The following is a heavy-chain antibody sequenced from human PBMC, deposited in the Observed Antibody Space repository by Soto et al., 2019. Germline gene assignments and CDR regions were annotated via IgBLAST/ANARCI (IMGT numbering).Heavy chain of an antibody. Sequence: QVQLVQSGGGLVKPGESLRLSCATSGLTFSDYYMSWIRQAPGKGLASLSYISGSSSDIKYADSVKGRFTISRDNAKKSVYLQMNSLRAEDTAVYYCATGPRRMSDLGQGTPVIVSP. D-gene: IGHD2-15*01. CDR3: ATGPRRMSD. J-gene: IGHJ4*02. CDR1: GLTFSDYY. CDR2: ISGSSSDI. V-gene: IGHV3-11*05.